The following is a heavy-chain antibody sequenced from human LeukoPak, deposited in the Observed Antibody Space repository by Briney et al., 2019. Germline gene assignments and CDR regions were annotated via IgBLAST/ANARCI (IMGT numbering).Heavy chain of an antibody. V-gene: IGHV3-74*01. J-gene: IGHJ4*02. Sequence: GGSLRLSCAASGFTFSSYWMHWVRQAPGKGLVWVSRINSDGSGTSYADSVKGRSTISRDNAKNTLYLQMNSLRAEDTAVYYCARDRDYGDYVDYWGQGTLVTVSS. CDR2: INSDGSGT. D-gene: IGHD4-17*01. CDR1: GFTFSSYW. CDR3: ARDRDYGDYVDY.